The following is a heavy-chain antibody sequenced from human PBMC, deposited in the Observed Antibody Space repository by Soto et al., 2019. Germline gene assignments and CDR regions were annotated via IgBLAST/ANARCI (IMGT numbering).Heavy chain of an antibody. CDR2: IWYDGSNK. Sequence: QPGGSLRLSCAASGFTFSSYGMHWVRQAPGKGLEWVAVIWYDGSNKYYADSVKGRFTISRDNSKNTLYLQMNSLRAEDTAVYYCAREKRNWYYYDSSGSLDAFDIWGQGTMVTVSS. CDR1: GFTFSSYG. D-gene: IGHD3-22*01. V-gene: IGHV3-33*01. CDR3: AREKRNWYYYDSSGSLDAFDI. J-gene: IGHJ3*02.